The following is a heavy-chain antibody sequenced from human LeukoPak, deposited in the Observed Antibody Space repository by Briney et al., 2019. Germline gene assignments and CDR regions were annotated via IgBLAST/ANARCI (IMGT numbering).Heavy chain of an antibody. Sequence: SETLSLTCAVYGGSFSGYYWSWIRQPPGKGLEWIGEINHSGSTNYNPSLKSRVTISVDTSKNQFSLKLSSVTAADTAVYYCARHMRGPITMVRGVLDYWGQGTLVTVSS. CDR2: INHSGST. D-gene: IGHD3-10*01. J-gene: IGHJ4*02. CDR1: GGSFSGYY. V-gene: IGHV4-34*01. CDR3: ARHMRGPITMVRGVLDY.